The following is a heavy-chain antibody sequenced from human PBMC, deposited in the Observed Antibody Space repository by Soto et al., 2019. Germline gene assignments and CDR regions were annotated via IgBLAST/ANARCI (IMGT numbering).Heavy chain of an antibody. Sequence: ASVKVSCKASGGTFSSYAISWVRQAPGQGLEWMGGIIPIFGTANYAQKFQGRVTITADKSMSTAYMELSSLRSEDTAVYYCAREVAWGGSGSYPGTSYGMDVWGQGTTVTVSS. CDR2: IIPIFGTA. CDR1: GGTFSSYA. V-gene: IGHV1-69*06. J-gene: IGHJ6*02. D-gene: IGHD3-10*01. CDR3: AREVAWGGSGSYPGTSYGMDV.